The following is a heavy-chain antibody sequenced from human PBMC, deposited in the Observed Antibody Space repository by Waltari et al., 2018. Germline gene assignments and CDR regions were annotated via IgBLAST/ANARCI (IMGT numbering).Heavy chain of an antibody. Sequence: EGQLVESGGGLVKPGGSLRLSCAATGFAFTTYAWNWVRQAPGKGLEWVADISSRTTFIHYADSVKGRFTISRDNAQRSLYLQMDSLRAEDTAVYYCVREKSASGTGWFDPWGQGVLVTVSS. CDR3: VREKSASGTGWFDP. D-gene: IGHD6-13*01. CDR1: GFAFTTYA. CDR2: ISSRTTFI. J-gene: IGHJ5*02. V-gene: IGHV3-21*02.